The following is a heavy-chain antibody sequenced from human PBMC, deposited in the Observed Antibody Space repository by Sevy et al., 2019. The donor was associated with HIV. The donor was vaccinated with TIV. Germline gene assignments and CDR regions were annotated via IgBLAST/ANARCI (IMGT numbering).Heavy chain of an antibody. CDR1: GFTFSSYW. CDR3: ARDLHGLLGGY. J-gene: IGHJ4*02. Sequence: GGSLRLSCAASGFTFSSYWMHWVRQAPGKGLVWVSRINSDGSCTSYADSVKGRFTISRDNAKNTLYLQRNSLRAEDTAVYYCARDLHGLLGGYWGQGTLVTVSS. D-gene: IGHD3-16*01. CDR2: INSDGSCT. V-gene: IGHV3-74*01.